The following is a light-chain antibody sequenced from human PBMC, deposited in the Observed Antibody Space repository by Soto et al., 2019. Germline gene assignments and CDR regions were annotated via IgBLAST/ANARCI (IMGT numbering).Light chain of an antibody. V-gene: IGKV3-20*01. J-gene: IGKJ5*01. CDR1: QSVSSIY. CDR2: GAS. Sequence: EIVLTPSPGTLSLSPGERATLSCRASQSVSSIYLAWYQQKPGQAPRLLIYGASSRATGIPDRFSGSGSGTDFTLTISRLEPEDFAVYYCQQYGSSPPITFGQGTRLEI. CDR3: QQYGSSPPIT.